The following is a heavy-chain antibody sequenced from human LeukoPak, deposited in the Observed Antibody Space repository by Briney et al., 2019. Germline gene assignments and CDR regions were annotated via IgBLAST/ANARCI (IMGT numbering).Heavy chain of an antibody. CDR1: GYTFTSYS. V-gene: IGHV1-18*01. J-gene: IGHJ4*02. Sequence: ASVKVSCKASGYTFTSYSFTWVRQAPGQGLEWMGWISAYNGNTNYAQKLQGRVTMTTDTSTSTAYMELRSLRSDDTAVYYCARDRRYSSSPRPFDYWGQGTLVTVSS. D-gene: IGHD6-6*01. CDR2: ISAYNGNT. CDR3: ARDRRYSSSPRPFDY.